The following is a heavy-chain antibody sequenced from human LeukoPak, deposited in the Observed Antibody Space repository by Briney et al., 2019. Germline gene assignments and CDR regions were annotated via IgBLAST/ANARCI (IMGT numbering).Heavy chain of an antibody. CDR1: GFTFGDYA. J-gene: IGHJ4*02. V-gene: IGHV3-23*01. CDR3: ANEGPNFDY. Sequence: GGSLRLSCTGSGFTFGDYALAWVRQAPGKGLEWVSVISGSGDSTHYADSVKGRFTISRDNSKNTVYLQMNSLRAEDTAVYYCANEGPNFDYWGQGTLVTVSS. CDR2: ISGSGDST. D-gene: IGHD2-8*01.